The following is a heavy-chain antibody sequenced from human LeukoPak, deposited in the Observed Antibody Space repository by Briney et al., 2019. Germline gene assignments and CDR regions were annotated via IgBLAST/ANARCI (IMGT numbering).Heavy chain of an antibody. CDR2: IYHSGST. J-gene: IGHJ4*02. Sequence: PSETLSLTCAVSGGSISSSNWWSWVRQPPRKGLEWIGDIYHSGSTNYNPSLKSRVTISADRSKNQFSLKLTSVTAADTAVYYCARGGVGLRGWELLHSNDYWGQGTLVTASS. V-gene: IGHV4-4*02. D-gene: IGHD1-26*01. CDR3: ARGGVGLRGWELLHSNDY. CDR1: GGSISSSNW.